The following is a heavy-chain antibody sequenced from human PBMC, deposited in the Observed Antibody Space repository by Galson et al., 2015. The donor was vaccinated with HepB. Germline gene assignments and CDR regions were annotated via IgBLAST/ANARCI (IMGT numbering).Heavy chain of an antibody. J-gene: IGHJ4*02. CDR2: INPSGGST. Sequence: SVKVSCKASGYTFTSYYMHWVRQAPGQGLEWMGIINPSGGSTSYAQKFQGRVTMTRDTSTSAVYMELSSLRSEDTAVYYCAREYMGNYFDYWGQGTLVTVSS. CDR3: AREYMGNYFDY. V-gene: IGHV1-46*01. CDR1: GYTFTSYY. D-gene: IGHD7-27*01.